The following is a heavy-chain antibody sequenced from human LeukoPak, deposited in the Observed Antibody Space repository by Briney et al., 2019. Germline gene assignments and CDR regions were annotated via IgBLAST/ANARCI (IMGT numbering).Heavy chain of an antibody. CDR3: AKGDYDFWSGYYTGIDY. CDR1: GFDFSGFY. J-gene: IGHJ4*02. V-gene: IGHV3-73*01. CDR2: IRSKPSSYTT. D-gene: IGHD3-3*01. Sequence: GGSLRLSCAASGFDFSGFYMHWVRQASGRGLEWVGLIRSKPSSYTTVYAASVKGRFTISRDDSKNTLYLQMNSLRAEDTAVYYCAKGDYDFWSGYYTGIDYWGQGTLVTVSS.